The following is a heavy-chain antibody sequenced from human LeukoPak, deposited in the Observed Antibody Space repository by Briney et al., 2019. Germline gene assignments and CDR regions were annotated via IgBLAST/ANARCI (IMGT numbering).Heavy chain of an antibody. CDR2: ISSSSSTI. V-gene: IGHV3-48*04. Sequence: PGGSLRLSCAASGFTFSSYSMNWVRQAPGKGLEWVSYISSSSSTIYYADSVRGRFTISRDNAKNSLYLQMNSLRAEDTAVYYCAREDNVLRYFESAKDAFDIWGQGTMVTVSS. J-gene: IGHJ3*02. CDR3: AREDNVLRYFESAKDAFDI. CDR1: GFTFSSYS. D-gene: IGHD3-9*01.